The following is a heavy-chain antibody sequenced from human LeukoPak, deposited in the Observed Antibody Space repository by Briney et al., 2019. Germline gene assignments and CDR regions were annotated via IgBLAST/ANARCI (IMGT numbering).Heavy chain of an antibody. Sequence: GESLKISCKGSGYSFTSYWIAWVRQMPGKGLEWMGIIYPGDSDTRYSPSFEDQVIISADKSISTAYLQWSSLKASDTAMYYCVRQDGSAIYYFDYWGQGTLVTVSS. J-gene: IGHJ4*02. CDR3: VRQDGSAIYYFDY. CDR1: GYSFTSYW. CDR2: IYPGDSDT. D-gene: IGHD3-10*01. V-gene: IGHV5-51*01.